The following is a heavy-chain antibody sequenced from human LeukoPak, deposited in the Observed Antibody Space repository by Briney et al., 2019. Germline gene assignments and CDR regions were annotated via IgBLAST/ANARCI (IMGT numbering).Heavy chain of an antibody. V-gene: IGHV3-30*18. CDR2: ISPDGNSE. CDR1: GFTFSTFG. CDR3: AKVNNYDDY. Sequence: ERSLRLSCAASGFTFSTFGIHWVRQAPGKGLEWVAAISPDGNSEYYADSVKGRFTISRDNSKNMIYLQMNSLRGEDSAVYYCAKVNNYDDYWGQGTLVTVSS. D-gene: IGHD1/OR15-1a*01. J-gene: IGHJ4*02.